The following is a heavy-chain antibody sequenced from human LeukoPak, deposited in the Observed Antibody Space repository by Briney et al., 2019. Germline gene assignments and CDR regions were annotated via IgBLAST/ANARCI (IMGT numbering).Heavy chain of an antibody. J-gene: IGHJ4*02. V-gene: IGHV3-23*01. D-gene: IGHD6-25*01. CDR3: AKGSAAARPYYFDY. CDR1: GFTFSNYV. CDR2: ITGSSVNT. Sequence: GGSLRLSCAASGFTFSNYVMSWVRQPQGKGLEWISAITGSSVNTYYADSVKGRFTISRDNYKNTLYLQMNSRRADDTAVYYCAKGSAAARPYYFDYWGQGTLVTVSS.